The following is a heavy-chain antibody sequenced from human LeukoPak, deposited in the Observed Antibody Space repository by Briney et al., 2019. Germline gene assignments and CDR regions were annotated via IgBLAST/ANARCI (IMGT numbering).Heavy chain of an antibody. CDR1: GGSISSNSYY. CDR3: ARIPTNAVPSAHNGFDI. Sequence: SETLSLTCAVSGGSISSNSYYWGWIRQPPGKGLEWIANIYYSGSTYYNPSLKSRVTISVDTSKNQFSLRLNSVTAADTSIYYCARIPTNAVPSAHNGFDIWGQGTMLTVSS. J-gene: IGHJ3*02. D-gene: IGHD6-19*01. CDR2: IYYSGST. V-gene: IGHV4-39*01.